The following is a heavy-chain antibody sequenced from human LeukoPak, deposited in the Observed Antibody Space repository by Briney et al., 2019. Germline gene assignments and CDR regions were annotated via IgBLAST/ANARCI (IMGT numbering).Heavy chain of an antibody. CDR3: ARDSGYNTFDY. Sequence: GGSLRLSCAASGFTFTNYWMAWVRQAPGKGLEWVANIKEYGSAKYYVDSVKGRFTISRDNAKNSLYLQMSSLRVEDTAVYYCARDSGYNTFDYWGQGALVTVSS. V-gene: IGHV3-7*01. D-gene: IGHD1-14*01. CDR1: GFTFTNYW. J-gene: IGHJ4*02. CDR2: IKEYGSAK.